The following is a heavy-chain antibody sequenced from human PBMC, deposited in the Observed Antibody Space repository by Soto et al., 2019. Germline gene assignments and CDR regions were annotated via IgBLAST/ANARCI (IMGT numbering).Heavy chain of an antibody. CDR3: ARDPITGAIDY. D-gene: IGHD1-26*01. J-gene: IGHJ4*02. CDR1: GYTFTSYA. CDR2: INAGNGNT. V-gene: IGHV1-3*01. Sequence: GASVTVSCKASGYTFTSYAMHWVRQAPGQRLEWMGWINAGNGNTKYSQKFQGRVTITRDTSASTAYMELSSLRSEDTAVYYCARDPITGAIDYWGQGTLVTVSS.